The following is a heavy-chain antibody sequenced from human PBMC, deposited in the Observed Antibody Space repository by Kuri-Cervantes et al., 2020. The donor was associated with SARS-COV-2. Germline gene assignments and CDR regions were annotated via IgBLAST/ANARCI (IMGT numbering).Heavy chain of an antibody. J-gene: IGHJ3*02. V-gene: IGHV3-74*01. CDR1: GFTFSSYW. CDR2: INSDGSST. Sequence: GGSLRLSCAASGFTFSSYWVHWVRQAPGKGLVWVSRINSDGSSTSYADSVEGRFTISRDNAKNTLYLQMNSLRAEDTAVYYCARDPDSSGWYAGDAFDIWGQGTMVTVSS. CDR3: ARDPDSSGWYAGDAFDI. D-gene: IGHD6-19*01.